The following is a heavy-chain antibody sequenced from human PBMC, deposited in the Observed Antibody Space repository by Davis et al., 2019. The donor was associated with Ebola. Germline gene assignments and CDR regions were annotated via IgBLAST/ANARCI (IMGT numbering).Heavy chain of an antibody. V-gene: IGHV3-7*03. J-gene: IGHJ6*02. D-gene: IGHD6-6*01. CDR1: GFTFNNYW. CDR3: ARGVKGSSSSWYYYYGMDV. Sequence: GESLKISCAASGFTFNNYWMGWVRQTPGKGLEWVANIKQDGSEKYYVDSVKGRFTISRDNAKNSLYLQMNSLRAEDTAVYYCARGVKGSSSSWYYYYGMDVWGQGTTVTVSS. CDR2: IKQDGSEK.